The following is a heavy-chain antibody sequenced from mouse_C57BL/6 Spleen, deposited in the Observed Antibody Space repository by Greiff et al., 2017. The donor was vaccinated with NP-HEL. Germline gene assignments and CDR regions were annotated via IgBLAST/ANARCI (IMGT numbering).Heavy chain of an antibody. CDR1: GYAFTNYL. V-gene: IGHV1-54*01. D-gene: IGHD1-1*01. CDR2: INPGSGGT. CDR3: ARSDTTVVETWYFDY. J-gene: IGHJ2*01. Sequence: VQLQQSGAELVRPGTSVKVSCKASGYAFTNYLIEWVKQRPGQGLEWIGVINPGSGGTNYNEQFKGKATLTADKSSSTAYMQLSSLTSEDSAVYFCARSDTTVVETWYFDYWGQGTTLTVSS.